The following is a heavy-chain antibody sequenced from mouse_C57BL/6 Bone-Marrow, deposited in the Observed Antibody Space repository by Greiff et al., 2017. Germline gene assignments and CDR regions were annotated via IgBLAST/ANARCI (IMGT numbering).Heavy chain of an antibody. CDR2: IDPSDSYT. CDR1: GYTFTSYW. Sequence: VQLQQSGAELVKPGASVKLSCKASGYTFTSYWMQWVKQRPGQGLEWIGEIDPSDSYTNYKPKFKGKATLTVDTSSSTAYMQLSSLTSEDSAVYYCARRRYWGQGTTLTVSS. CDR3: ARRRY. V-gene: IGHV1-50*01. J-gene: IGHJ2*01.